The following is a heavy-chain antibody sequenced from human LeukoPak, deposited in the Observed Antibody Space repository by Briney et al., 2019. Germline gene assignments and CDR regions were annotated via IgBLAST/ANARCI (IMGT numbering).Heavy chain of an antibody. CDR1: GGSISNSYW. CDR3: ATVRGGCSSSSCYFEN. D-gene: IGHD2-2*01. Sequence: PSGTLSLTCGVSGGSISNSYWWTWVRQPPGKGLEWIGEIYHSGTTNYNPSLNSRVTISVDKSKNQFSLKLSSVTAADTAVYYCATVRGGCSSSSCYFENWGQGILVTVSS. V-gene: IGHV4-4*02. CDR2: IYHSGTT. J-gene: IGHJ4*02.